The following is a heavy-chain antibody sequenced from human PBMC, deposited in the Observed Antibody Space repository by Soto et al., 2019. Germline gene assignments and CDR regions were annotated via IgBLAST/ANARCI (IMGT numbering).Heavy chain of an antibody. CDR3: ARNVNSGGSLGWFEP. J-gene: IGHJ5*02. D-gene: IGHD2-15*01. V-gene: IGHV1-46*03. Sequence: ASVKVSCKASGYTFTSYYMHWVRQAPGQGLEWMGIINPSGGSTSYAQKFQGRVTMTRDTSTSTVYMELSSLRSEDTAVYYCARNVNSGGSLGWFEPWGQGTLVTVSS. CDR1: GYTFTSYY. CDR2: INPSGGST.